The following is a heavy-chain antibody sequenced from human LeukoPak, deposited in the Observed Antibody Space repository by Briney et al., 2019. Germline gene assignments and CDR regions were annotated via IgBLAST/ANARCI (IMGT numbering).Heavy chain of an antibody. V-gene: IGHV3-23*01. CDR3: AKDHVEGSWGDYYYYYLDV. D-gene: IGHD3-16*01. J-gene: IGHJ6*03. CDR2: ISGSGGST. CDR1: GFTFSTYA. Sequence: PGGSLRLSCAASGFTFSTYAMSWVRQAPGKGLEWVSAISGSGGSTYYADSVQGRFIISRDNSKDTLYLHMNSLRAEDTAVYYCAKDHVEGSWGDYYYYYLDVWGKGITVTMSS.